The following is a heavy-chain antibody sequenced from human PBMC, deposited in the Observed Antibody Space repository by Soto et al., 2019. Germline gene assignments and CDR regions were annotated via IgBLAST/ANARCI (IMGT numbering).Heavy chain of an antibody. J-gene: IGHJ4*02. V-gene: IGHV4-39*01. Sequence: QVQLQESGPGLVKPSETLSLTCTVSGASISSSDYYWAWIRQPPGKGPEWIGSIYYTGSTYFTPSLKSRVSISADTSKTQFSPKLTAVTAADTAVYHCVSGGRWETPQDYWGQGTLVTVSS. CDR1: GASISSSDYY. CDR2: IYYTGST. D-gene: IGHD1-26*01. CDR3: VSGGRWETPQDY.